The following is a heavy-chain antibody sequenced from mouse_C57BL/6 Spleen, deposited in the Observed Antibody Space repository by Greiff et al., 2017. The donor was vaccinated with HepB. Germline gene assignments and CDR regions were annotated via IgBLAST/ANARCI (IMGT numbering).Heavy chain of an antibody. J-gene: IGHJ1*03. CDR1: GYTFTSYW. Sequence: VQLQQPGAELVKPGASVKLSCKASGYTFTSYWMHWVKQRPGQGLEWIGMIHPNSGSTNYNEKFKSKATLTVDKSSSTAYMQLSSLTSEDSAVYYCATESPYYGSSHWYVDVWGTGTTVTVSS. V-gene: IGHV1-64*01. CDR3: ATESPYYGSSHWYVDV. D-gene: IGHD1-1*01. CDR2: IHPNSGST.